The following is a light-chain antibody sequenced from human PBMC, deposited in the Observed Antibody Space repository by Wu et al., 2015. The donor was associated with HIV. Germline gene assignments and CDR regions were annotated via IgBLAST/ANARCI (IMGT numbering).Light chain of an antibody. CDR3: QQYSTSWT. J-gene: IGKJ1*01. V-gene: IGKV1-5*03. CDR2: KAS. CDR1: QTIAGW. Sequence: DIQMTQSPSTLSASVGDRVTITCRASQTIAGWLAWYQQKPEKAPKLLIYKASTLKSGVPSRFSGIGSGTEFTLTITSLQPDDFATYYCQQYSTSWTFGQGTKVEIK.